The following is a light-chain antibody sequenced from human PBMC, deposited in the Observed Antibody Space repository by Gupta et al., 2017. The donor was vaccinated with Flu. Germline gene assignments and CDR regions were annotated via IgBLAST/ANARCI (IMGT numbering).Light chain of an antibody. Sequence: NIGSYTDIWYQHVPGSAPNLVIHNDNERPSGVPGRFSGSKSGTTASLPISGLQSEDEADYYCATSDANLEDVVFGGGTMLTVL. CDR3: ATSDANLEDVV. CDR1: NIGSYT. V-gene: IGLV1-44*01. CDR2: NDN. J-gene: IGLJ2*01.